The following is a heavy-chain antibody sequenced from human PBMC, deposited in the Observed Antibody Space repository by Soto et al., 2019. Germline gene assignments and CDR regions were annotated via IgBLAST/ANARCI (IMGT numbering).Heavy chain of an antibody. CDR1: GGSISSDGNY. CDR3: ARARMVRGIIYYFGMDV. D-gene: IGHD3-10*01. Sequence: SETLSLTCTVSGGSISSDGNYWSWIRQHPGKGLEWIGYIYYSGSTYYNPSLKSRVTISVDTSKNQFSLKLNSVTAADTAVYYCARARMVRGIIYYFGMDVWGQGTTVTVSS. V-gene: IGHV4-31*03. J-gene: IGHJ6*02. CDR2: IYYSGST.